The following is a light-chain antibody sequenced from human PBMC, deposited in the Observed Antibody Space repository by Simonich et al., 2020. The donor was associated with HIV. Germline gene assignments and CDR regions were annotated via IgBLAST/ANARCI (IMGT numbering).Light chain of an antibody. CDR1: RNILYNSNNKNY. CDR3: QQYYSSPPT. J-gene: IGKJ3*01. CDR2: WAS. Sequence: DIVMTQSPDSLAVSLCERATINCKTSRNILYNSNNKNYLAWYQQKPGQPHKLLIYWASTRESGVPDRFSGSGSGTDFTLTISSLQAEDVAVYYCQQYYSSPPTFGPGTKVDIK. V-gene: IGKV4-1*01.